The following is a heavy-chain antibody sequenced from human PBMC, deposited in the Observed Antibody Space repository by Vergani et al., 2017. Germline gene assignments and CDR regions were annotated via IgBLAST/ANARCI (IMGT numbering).Heavy chain of an antibody. J-gene: IGHJ4*02. D-gene: IGHD6-19*01. CDR1: GFTFSSYW. V-gene: IGHV3-7*05. CDR2: IKQDGSEK. CDR3: AKDGPGAVAGYYFDY. Sequence: EVQLVESGGGLVQPGGSLRLSCAASGFTFSSYWMSWVRQAPGKGLEWVANIKQDGSEKYYVDSVKGRFTISRDNSKNTLYLQMNSLRAEDTAVYYCAKDGPGAVAGYYFDYWGQGTLVTVSS.